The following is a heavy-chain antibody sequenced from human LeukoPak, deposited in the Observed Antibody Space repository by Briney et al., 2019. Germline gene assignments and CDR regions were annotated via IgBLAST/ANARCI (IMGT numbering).Heavy chain of an antibody. CDR3: ARDLSGSYVFDY. V-gene: IGHV3-30-3*01. D-gene: IGHD1-26*01. CDR2: ITHDGSNK. J-gene: IGHJ4*02. CDR1: GFTFSSHT. Sequence: GGSLRPSCAASGFTFSSHTMHWVRQAPGKGLEWVAVITHDGSNKDHADSVKGRFTVSRDNSKNTLYLQMNSLRTEDMAVYYCARDLSGSYVFDYWDQGTLVTVSS.